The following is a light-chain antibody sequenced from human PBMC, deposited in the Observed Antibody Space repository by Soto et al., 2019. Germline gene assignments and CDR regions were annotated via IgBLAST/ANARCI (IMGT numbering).Light chain of an antibody. CDR3: SSYTSSSTLYV. Sequence: QSVLTQPASVSGSPGQSITISCTGTSSDVGGYNYVSWYQQHPGKAPKLMIYGVSNRPSGVSNRFSGSKSGNTASLTISGXQXEDEADYYCSSYTSSSTLYVFGT. J-gene: IGLJ1*01. CDR1: SSDVGGYNY. CDR2: GVS. V-gene: IGLV2-14*01.